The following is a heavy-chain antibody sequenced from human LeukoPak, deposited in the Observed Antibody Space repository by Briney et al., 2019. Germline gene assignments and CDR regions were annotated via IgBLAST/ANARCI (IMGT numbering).Heavy chain of an antibody. CDR2: ISGSGGST. J-gene: IGHJ3*02. CDR1: GFTFSSYA. CDR3: ARDSSGSDAFDI. V-gene: IGHV3-23*01. D-gene: IGHD6-19*01. Sequence: GGSLRLSCAASGFTFSSYAMSWVRQAPGKGLEWVSAISGSGGSTYYADSVKGRFTISRDNSKNTLYLQMNSLRAEDTAVYYCARDSSGSDAFDIWGQGTMVTVSS.